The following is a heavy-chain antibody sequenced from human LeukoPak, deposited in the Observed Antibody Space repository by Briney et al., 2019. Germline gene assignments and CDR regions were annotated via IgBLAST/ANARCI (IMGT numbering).Heavy chain of an antibody. V-gene: IGHV4-61*01. J-gene: IGHJ4*02. D-gene: IGHD5-18*01. CDR3: ARGRSYGFDFDS. CDR2: KYYSGST. CDR1: GVSINTCCYY. Sequence: PPETLSLTCDVSGVSINTCCYYWTWIRQPPGKGLEWIGYKYYSGSTRYNSSLRSRLTISLDTSKNQFSLRLTSVTAADTAVYYCARGRSYGFDFDSWGPGTLVIVSS.